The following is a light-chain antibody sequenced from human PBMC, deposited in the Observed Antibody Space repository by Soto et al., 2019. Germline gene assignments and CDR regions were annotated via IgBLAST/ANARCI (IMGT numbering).Light chain of an antibody. J-gene: IGKJ1*01. V-gene: IGKV1-6*01. Sequence: GDRVTITFPTSQYVRHDLVWFQQRPGKAPNLLIYSATRLQSGDPSRFSGSGSGTEFTLLISSLQPEDFATYYCLQDNNYPWTFGLGTKVDI. CDR3: LQDNNYPWT. CDR1: QYVRHD. CDR2: SAT.